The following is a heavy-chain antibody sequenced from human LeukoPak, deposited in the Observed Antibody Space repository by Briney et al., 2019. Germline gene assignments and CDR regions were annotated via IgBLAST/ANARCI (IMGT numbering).Heavy chain of an antibody. CDR2: ISSSSSYI. V-gene: IGHV3-21*01. Sequence: GGSLRLSYAASGFTFRSYGMHWVRQAPGKGLEWVSSISSSSSYIYYADSVKGRFTISRDNAKNSLYLQMNSLRAEDTAVYYCARSLPHYMDVWGKGTTVTVSS. CDR1: GFTFRSYG. J-gene: IGHJ6*03. CDR3: ARSLPHYMDV.